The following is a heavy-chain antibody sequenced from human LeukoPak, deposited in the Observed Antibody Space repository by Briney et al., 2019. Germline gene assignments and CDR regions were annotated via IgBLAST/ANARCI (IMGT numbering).Heavy chain of an antibody. V-gene: IGHV1-2*02. D-gene: IGHD6-6*01. Sequence: ASVKVSCKASGYTFTGYYMHWVRQAPGQGLEWMGWINPNSGGTNYAQKCQGRVTMTRDTSISTAYMELSRLRSDDTAVYYCARGEPLYLSSSPGDYWGQGTLVTVSS. CDR3: ARGEPLYLSSSPGDY. CDR1: GYTFTGYY. J-gene: IGHJ4*02. CDR2: INPNSGGT.